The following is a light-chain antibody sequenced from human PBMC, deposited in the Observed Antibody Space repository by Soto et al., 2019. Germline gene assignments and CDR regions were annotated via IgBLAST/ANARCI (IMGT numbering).Light chain of an antibody. CDR2: LNSDGSH. CDR3: QTWGNGIHYV. Sequence: QLVLTQSPSASASLGASVKLTCTLSSGHSSYAIAWHQQQPEKGPRYLMKLNSDGSHSKGDGIPDRFSGSSSGAERYLTTSSLQSEDEADYYCQTWGNGIHYVFGTGTKLTVL. V-gene: IGLV4-69*01. CDR1: SGHSSYA. J-gene: IGLJ1*01.